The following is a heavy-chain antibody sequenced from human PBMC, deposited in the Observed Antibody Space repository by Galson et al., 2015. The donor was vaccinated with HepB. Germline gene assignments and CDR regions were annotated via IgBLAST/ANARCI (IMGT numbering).Heavy chain of an antibody. J-gene: IGHJ6*03. CDR3: AKEGKVEHTGLVPAVHYYMDV. CDR1: GFTFTRFA. V-gene: IGHV3-23*01. Sequence: SLRLSCAASGFTFTRFAMSWVRQAPGKGLEWISTISASGRTTYYADSVKGRVTISRDNPTNTSYLHMSSLTAEDTAVYYCAKEGKVEHTGLVPAVHYYMDVWGKGATVIVSS. D-gene: IGHD1-26*01. CDR2: ISASGRTT.